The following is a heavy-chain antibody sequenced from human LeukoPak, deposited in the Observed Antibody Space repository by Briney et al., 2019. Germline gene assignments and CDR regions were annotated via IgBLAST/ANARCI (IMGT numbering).Heavy chain of an antibody. Sequence: GGSLRLSCAASGFAFSSYSMNWVRQAPGKGLEWVSYISSSSSTIYYADSVKGRFTISRDNAKNSLYLQMNSLRAEDTAVYYCAREAPRYCSSTSCYPDYWGQGTLVTVSS. D-gene: IGHD2-2*01. CDR3: AREAPRYCSSTSCYPDY. CDR2: ISSSSSTI. CDR1: GFAFSSYS. V-gene: IGHV3-48*01. J-gene: IGHJ4*02.